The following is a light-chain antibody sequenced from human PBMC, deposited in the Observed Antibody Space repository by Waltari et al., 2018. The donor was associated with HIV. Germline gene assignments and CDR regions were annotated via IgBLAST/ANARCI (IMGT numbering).Light chain of an antibody. CDR1: QRLLHSDGDMY. CDR2: RVS. CDR3: MQGTHWPPT. V-gene: IGKV2-30*02. J-gene: IGKJ4*02. Sequence: DVVMTQSPLFLPVTLGQPASISCRSTQRLLHSDGDMYFSWFHQRTRPSPRRLIYRVSDRDSWVPDRFSGSGSGTDFTLKISRVEAEDVGVYYCMQGTHWPPTFGGGTKVEVK.